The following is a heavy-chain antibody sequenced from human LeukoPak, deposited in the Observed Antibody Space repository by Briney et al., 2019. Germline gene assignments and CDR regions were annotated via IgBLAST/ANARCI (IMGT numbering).Heavy chain of an antibody. D-gene: IGHD3-10*01. Sequence: SETLSLTCAVYGGSFSGYYWSWIRQPPGKGLEWIGEINHSGSTNYNPSLKSRVTISVDTSKNQFSLKLSSVTAADTAVYYCALAGLWFGELFPPSFDYWGQGTLVTVSS. CDR2: INHSGST. CDR1: GGSFSGYY. CDR3: ALAGLWFGELFPPSFDY. V-gene: IGHV4-34*01. J-gene: IGHJ4*02.